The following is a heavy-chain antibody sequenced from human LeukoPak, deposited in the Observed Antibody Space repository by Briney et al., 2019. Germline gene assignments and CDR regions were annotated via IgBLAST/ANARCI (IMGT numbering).Heavy chain of an antibody. D-gene: IGHD3-10*01. Sequence: SVKLSCKASGYTFTVDYIHWVRHAPGQGLEWMGWINPNGGGTNYTQKFQGRGTMNRDTSISTAYMELSRLRSDDMAEYYCARAPGGAMDVWGKGTTVTVSS. CDR2: INPNGGGT. CDR3: ARAPGGAMDV. CDR1: GYTFTVDY. J-gene: IGHJ6*03. V-gene: IGHV1-2*02.